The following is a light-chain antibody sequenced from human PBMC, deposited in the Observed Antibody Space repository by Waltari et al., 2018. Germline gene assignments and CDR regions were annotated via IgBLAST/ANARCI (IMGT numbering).Light chain of an antibody. V-gene: IGLV2-14*01. CDR3: SSYTSSSTLEVV. Sequence: QSALTQPASVSGSPGQSITISCTGTSSDVGCYNYVSWYQQTPGKGPTLMIYEVSNRPCGFSNRLSCSKSGNPASLTISGLQAEDEAEYYCSSYTSSSTLEVVFGGGTKLTVL. CDR1: SSDVGCYNY. CDR2: EVS. J-gene: IGLJ2*01.